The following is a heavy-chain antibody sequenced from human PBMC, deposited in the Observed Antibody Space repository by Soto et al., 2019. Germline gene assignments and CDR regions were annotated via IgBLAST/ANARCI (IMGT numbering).Heavy chain of an antibody. Sequence: EVQLLESGGGLVQPGGSLRLSCAASGFTFSSYAMSWVRQAPGKGLEWVPGISVSGGSTQYAESMKGRFTISRDNSKNTLYVQMNSLRAEDTAVYYCAKALSPNCAGSRCPYGMHVWGQGTTVTVSS. J-gene: IGHJ6*02. CDR1: GFTFSSYA. D-gene: IGHD2-15*01. CDR3: AKALSPNCAGSRCPYGMHV. V-gene: IGHV3-23*01. CDR2: ISVSGGST.